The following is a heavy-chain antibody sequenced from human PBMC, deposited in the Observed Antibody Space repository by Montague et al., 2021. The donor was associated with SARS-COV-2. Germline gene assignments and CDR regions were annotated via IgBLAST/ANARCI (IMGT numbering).Heavy chain of an antibody. J-gene: IGHJ3*02. CDR1: GGSVSSGGSY. D-gene: IGHD5-12*01. CDR3: ARRGRKLLPVATTIGGFDI. V-gene: IGHV4-61*08. Sequence: SETLSLTCTVSGGSVSSGGSYWSWIRQPPGKGLEWIGYIYYSGSTNYNPPLKSRVTISVDASKNQFSLKLSSVTAADTAVYYCARRGRKLLPVATTIGGFDIWGQGTMVTVSS. CDR2: IYYSGST.